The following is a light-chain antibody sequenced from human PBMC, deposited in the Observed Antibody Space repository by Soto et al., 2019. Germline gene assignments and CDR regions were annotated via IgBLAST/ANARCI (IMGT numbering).Light chain of an antibody. Sequence: EIVLTQSPGTLSLSPGERATLSCRASQSVSSTYLAWYQRKLGQAPRLLIYGASIRATGIPDRFSGSGFGTDFTLTISRLEPEDFAVYYCQQYGSSPRTFGQGTKLDIK. V-gene: IGKV3-20*01. CDR3: QQYGSSPRT. J-gene: IGKJ2*01. CDR2: GAS. CDR1: QSVSSTY.